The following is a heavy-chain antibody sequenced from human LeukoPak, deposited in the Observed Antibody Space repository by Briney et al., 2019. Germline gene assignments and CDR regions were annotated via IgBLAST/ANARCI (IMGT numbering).Heavy chain of an antibody. CDR3: ARALMATLRHFAFDI. D-gene: IGHD5-24*01. CDR1: GYTFTSYA. Sequence: ASVKVSCKASGYTFTSYAMNWVRQARGQGLEWMGWINTNTGNPTYAQGFTGRFVFSLDTSVSTAYLQISSLKAEDTAVYYCARALMATLRHFAFDIWGQGTMVTVSS. CDR2: INTNTGNP. J-gene: IGHJ3*02. V-gene: IGHV7-4-1*02.